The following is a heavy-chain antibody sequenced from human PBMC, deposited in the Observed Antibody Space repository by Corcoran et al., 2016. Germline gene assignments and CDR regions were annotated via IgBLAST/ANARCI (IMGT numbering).Heavy chain of an antibody. V-gene: IGHV6-1*01. D-gene: IGHD2-2*01. Sequence: QVQLQQSGPGLVKPSQTLSLTCAISGDSVSSNSAAWNWIRQSPSRGLEWLGRKYYRSKWYNDYAVSVKSRITINPDTSKNQFSLQLNSVTPEDTAVDYCARGRGGCSSTSCHPYGMDVWGQVTTVTVSS. J-gene: IGHJ6*02. CDR1: GDSVSSNSAA. CDR2: KYYRSKWYN. CDR3: ARGRGGCSSTSCHPYGMDV.